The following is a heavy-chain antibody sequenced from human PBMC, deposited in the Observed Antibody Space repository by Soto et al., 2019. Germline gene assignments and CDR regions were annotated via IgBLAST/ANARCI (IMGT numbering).Heavy chain of an antibody. CDR2: INQDGSEK. V-gene: IGHV3-7*05. CDR3: ARGPGGVKDGTFNY. Sequence: EVQLVESGGGLVQPGGSLRLTCAASGFRVSSYWMKWVRRAPVKGLEWVANINQDGSEKNYVDSVRGRFTISRDNAKNSLYLQMSSLRAEDTAIYYCARGPGGVKDGTFNYWGQGALVTVSS. CDR1: GFRVSSYW. D-gene: IGHD2-8*01. J-gene: IGHJ4*02.